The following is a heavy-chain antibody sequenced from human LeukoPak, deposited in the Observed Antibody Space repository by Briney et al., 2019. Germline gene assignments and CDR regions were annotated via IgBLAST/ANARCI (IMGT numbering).Heavy chain of an antibody. J-gene: IGHJ4*02. CDR1: GYTFTSYG. CDR2: ISAYNGNT. D-gene: IGHD2-15*01. V-gene: IGHV1-18*01. Sequence: ASVKVSCKASGYTFTSYGISWVRQAPGQGLEWMGWISAYNGNTNYAQKLQGRVTITTDTSTSTAYMELRSLRSDDTAVYYCARTSRYCSGGSCFGYWGQGTLVAVSS. CDR3: ARTSRYCSGGSCFGY.